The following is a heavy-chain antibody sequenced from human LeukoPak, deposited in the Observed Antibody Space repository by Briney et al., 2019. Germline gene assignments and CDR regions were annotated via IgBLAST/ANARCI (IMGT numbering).Heavy chain of an antibody. CDR1: GGSISSYY. CDR2: IYYSGST. Sequence: SETLSLTCTVSGGSISSYYWSWIRQPPGKGLEWIGYIYYSGSTNYNPSLKSRVTISVDTSKNQFSLKLSSVTAADTAVYYCARSRYGDYGGVGYGMDVWGQGTTVTVSS. CDR3: ARSRYGDYGGVGYGMDV. V-gene: IGHV4-59*12. J-gene: IGHJ6*02. D-gene: IGHD4-17*01.